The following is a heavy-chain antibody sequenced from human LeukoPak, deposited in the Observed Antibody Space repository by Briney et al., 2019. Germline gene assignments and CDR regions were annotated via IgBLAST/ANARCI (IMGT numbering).Heavy chain of an antibody. V-gene: IGHV4-4*07. J-gene: IGHJ6*02. CDR3: ARGVVPAAQGGYYYYGMDV. Sequence: SETLSLTCTVSGGSISSYYWSWIRQPAGKGREWIGRIYTSGSTNYNPSLKSRVTMSVDTSKNQFSLKLSSVTAADTAVYYCARGVVPAAQGGYYYYGMDVWGQGTTVTVSS. D-gene: IGHD2-2*01. CDR1: GGSISSYY. CDR2: IYTSGST.